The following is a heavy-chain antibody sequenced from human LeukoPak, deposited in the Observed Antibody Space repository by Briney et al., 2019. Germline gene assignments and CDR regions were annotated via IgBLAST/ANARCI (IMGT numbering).Heavy chain of an antibody. J-gene: IGHJ5*02. CDR1: GITFSSYW. Sequence: GGSLRLSCAASGITFSSYWMSWVRQAPGKGLEWVANIKQDGSEKYYVDSVKGRFTISRDNAKNSLYLQMNSLRAEDTAVYYCARESGYCSSTSCYRWFDPWGQGTLVTVSS. V-gene: IGHV3-7*01. CDR2: IKQDGSEK. CDR3: ARESGYCSSTSCYRWFDP. D-gene: IGHD2-2*03.